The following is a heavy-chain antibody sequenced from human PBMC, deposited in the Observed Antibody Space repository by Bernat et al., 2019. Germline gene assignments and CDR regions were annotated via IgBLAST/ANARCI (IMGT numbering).Heavy chain of an antibody. Sequence: EVQLVESGGGLVQPGGSLRLSCAASGFTFSSYAMSWVRQAPGKGLEWVAAISGGGGSTYYADSVKGRFTISRDNSKNTLYLQMNSLRAEDTAVYYCAKEQRQLVGGYDYYMDVWGKGTTVTVSS. CDR2: ISGGGGST. D-gene: IGHD6-13*01. CDR1: GFTFSSYA. J-gene: IGHJ6*03. V-gene: IGHV3-23*04. CDR3: AKEQRQLVGGYDYYMDV.